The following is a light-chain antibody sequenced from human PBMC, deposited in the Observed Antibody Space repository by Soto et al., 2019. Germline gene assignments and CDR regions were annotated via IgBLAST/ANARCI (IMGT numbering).Light chain of an antibody. J-gene: IGLJ2*01. CDR2: DVS. CDR1: SSDVGGYNS. Sequence: QSALTQPRSVSGSPGQSVTISCTGTSSDVGGYNSVSWYQQHPGKAPKLMIYDVSQRPSGVPDRFSGSKSGNTASLTISGLQDEDEADYYCCSYAGSHFLFGGGTKLTVL. CDR3: CSYAGSHFL. V-gene: IGLV2-11*01.